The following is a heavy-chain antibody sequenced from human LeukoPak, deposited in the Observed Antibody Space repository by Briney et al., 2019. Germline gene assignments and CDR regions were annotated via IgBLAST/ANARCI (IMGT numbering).Heavy chain of an antibody. D-gene: IGHD3-22*01. CDR1: GGTFSSYA. J-gene: IGHJ4*02. Sequence: SVKVSCKASGGTFSSYAISWVRQAPGQGFEWMGGIIPIFGTANYAQKFQGRVTITTDESTSTAYMELSSLRSEDTAVYYCAREDYYDSSGYSLFDYWGQGTLVTASS. V-gene: IGHV1-69*05. CDR2: IIPIFGTA. CDR3: AREDYYDSSGYSLFDY.